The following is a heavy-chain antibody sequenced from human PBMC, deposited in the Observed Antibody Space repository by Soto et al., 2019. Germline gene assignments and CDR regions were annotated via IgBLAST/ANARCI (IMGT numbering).Heavy chain of an antibody. CDR1: GFTFSSYA. Sequence: QVQLVESGGGVVQPGRSLRLSCAASGFTFSSYAMHWVRQAPGKGLEWVAVISYDGSNKYYADSVKGRFTISRDNSKNKLYLQMNSLRAEDTAVYYCARASGWYLVDYWGQGTLVTVSS. CDR3: ARASGWYLVDY. D-gene: IGHD6-19*01. J-gene: IGHJ4*02. CDR2: ISYDGSNK. V-gene: IGHV3-30-3*01.